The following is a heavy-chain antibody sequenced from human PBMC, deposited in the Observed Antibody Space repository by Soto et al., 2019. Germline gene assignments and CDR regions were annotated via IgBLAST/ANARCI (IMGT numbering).Heavy chain of an antibody. CDR3: ARDGQSLAPYALDV. D-gene: IGHD6-19*01. CDR1: GFTFSGHA. J-gene: IGHJ6*02. CDR2: IWYDGSNK. Sequence: QVQVVESGGGVFQPGRSLRLSCTVSGFTFSGHAMHWVRQAPGKGLEWVAQIWYDGSNKYYADSVKGRFTTSRDNSKNILYLQMHSLRVDATAVYYCARDGQSLAPYALDVWVQGTSVTVSS. V-gene: IGHV3-33*01.